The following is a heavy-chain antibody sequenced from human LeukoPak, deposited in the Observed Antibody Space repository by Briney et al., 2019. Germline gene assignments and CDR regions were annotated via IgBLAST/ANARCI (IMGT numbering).Heavy chain of an antibody. J-gene: IGHJ4*02. V-gene: IGHV4-30-4*01. CDR3: ARVGGGTIDY. CDR1: GGSISSDDYY. Sequence: ASETLSLTCTVSGGSISSDDYYWGWIRQPPGKGLEWIGYIYYSGSTFHNPSLKSRVTISVDTSRNQFSLKLSSVTAADTAVYFCARVGGGTIDYWGQGTLVTVSS. CDR2: IYYSGST. D-gene: IGHD4-23*01.